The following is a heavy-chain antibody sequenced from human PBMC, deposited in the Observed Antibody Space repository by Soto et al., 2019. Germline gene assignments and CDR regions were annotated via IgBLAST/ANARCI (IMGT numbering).Heavy chain of an antibody. D-gene: IGHD3-10*01. V-gene: IGHV5-51*01. J-gene: IGHJ4*02. CDR3: ARKYGSGSFDY. CDR2: IYPDDSDI. Sequence: GESLKISCKGSGYSFAIYWIGWVRQMPGKGLEWMGIIYPDDSDIRYSPSFQGQVTVSADKSISTAYLQWSSLKASDTAIYYCARKYGSGSFDYWGQGTLVTVSS. CDR1: GYSFAIYW.